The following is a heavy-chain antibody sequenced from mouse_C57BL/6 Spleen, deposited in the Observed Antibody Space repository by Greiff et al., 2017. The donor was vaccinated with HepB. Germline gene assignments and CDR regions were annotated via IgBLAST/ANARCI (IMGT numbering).Heavy chain of an antibody. CDR1: GFTFSDYY. Sequence: EVQLVESEGGLVQPGSSMKLSCTASGFTFSDYYMAWVRQVPEKGLEWVANINYDGSSTYYLDSLKSRFIISRDNAKNILYLQMSSLKSEDTATYYCARAYDYDGPMDYWGQGTSVTVSS. V-gene: IGHV5-16*01. D-gene: IGHD2-4*01. CDR2: INYDGSST. CDR3: ARAYDYDGPMDY. J-gene: IGHJ4*01.